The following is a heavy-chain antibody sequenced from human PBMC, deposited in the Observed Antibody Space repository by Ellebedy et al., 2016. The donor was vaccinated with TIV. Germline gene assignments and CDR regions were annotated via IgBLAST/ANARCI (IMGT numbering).Heavy chain of an antibody. J-gene: IGHJ4*02. CDR2: ISGGGGTT. CDR1: GFSFGDYG. V-gene: IGHV3-23*01. Sequence: PGGSLRLSCTASGFSFGDYGMTWFLQAPGKGLEWVSAISGGGGTTYYADSVEGRFIISRDNSKKTRYLQMNSLRAEDTAVYYCAKGRGGGSDTSAPRYYFDYWGLGTLVTVSS. CDR3: AKGRGGGSDTSAPRYYFDY. D-gene: IGHD3-22*01.